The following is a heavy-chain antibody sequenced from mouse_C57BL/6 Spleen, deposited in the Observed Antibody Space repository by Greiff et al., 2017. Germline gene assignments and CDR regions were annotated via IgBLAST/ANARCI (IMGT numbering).Heavy chain of an antibody. Sequence: QVQLQQPGAELVKPGASVKMSCKASGYTFTSYWITWVKQRPGRGLEWIGDIYPGSGSTNYNEKFKSKATLTVDTSSSTAYMQLSSLTSEDSAVYYCATNGYYAYYFDYWGQGTTLTVSS. CDR2: IYPGSGST. CDR1: GYTFTSYW. J-gene: IGHJ2*01. CDR3: ATNGYYAYYFDY. D-gene: IGHD2-3*01. V-gene: IGHV1-55*01.